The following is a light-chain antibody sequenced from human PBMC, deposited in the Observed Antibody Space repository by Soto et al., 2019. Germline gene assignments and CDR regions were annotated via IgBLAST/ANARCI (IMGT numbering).Light chain of an antibody. J-gene: IGKJ3*01. CDR1: QSVTVNS. V-gene: IGKV3-20*01. Sequence: EILLTQSPSTLSLSPGEGVTLSCRASQSVTVNSLAWYQQKPGQTPKLLIYAASTRAAAVPDRFTGSGSGTDFSLTTSRLEPEDVAVYYCQQYGDSPLTFGPGTKVDIK. CDR2: AAS. CDR3: QQYGDSPLT.